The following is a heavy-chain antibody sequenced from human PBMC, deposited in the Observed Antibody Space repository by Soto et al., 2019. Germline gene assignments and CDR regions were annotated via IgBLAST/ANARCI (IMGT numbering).Heavy chain of an antibody. CDR3: ARDLGYYYDSSGYYSHGMDV. CDR2: ISSSSSTI. Sequence: PVGSLRLSCAASGFTFSSYSMNWVRQAPGKGLEWVSYISSSSSTIYYADSVKGRFTISRDNAKNSLYLQMNSLRDEDTAVYYCARDLGYYYDSSGYYSHGMDVWGQGTTVTVSS. CDR1: GFTFSSYS. V-gene: IGHV3-48*02. J-gene: IGHJ6*02. D-gene: IGHD3-22*01.